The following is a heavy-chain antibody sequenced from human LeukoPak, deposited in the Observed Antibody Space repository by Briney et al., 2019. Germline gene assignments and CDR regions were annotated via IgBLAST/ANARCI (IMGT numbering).Heavy chain of an antibody. V-gene: IGHV1-46*01. D-gene: IGHD3-9*01. CDR2: INPSGGST. J-gene: IGHJ4*02. Sequence: SVKVSCKASGYTFTSYYMDWVRQAPGQGLEWMGIINPSGGSTSYAQKFQGRVTMTRDTSTSTVYMELSSLRSEDTAVYYCARGRRTYYDILTGYFTYWGQGTLVTVSS. CDR3: ARGRRTYYDILTGYFTY. CDR1: GYTFTSYY.